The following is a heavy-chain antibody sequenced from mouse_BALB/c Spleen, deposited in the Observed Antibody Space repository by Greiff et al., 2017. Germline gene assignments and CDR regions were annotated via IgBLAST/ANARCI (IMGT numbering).Heavy chain of an antibody. Sequence: QVQLQQSGPELVRPGASVKMSCKASGYTFTSYWMHWVKQRPGQGLEWIGMIDPSNSETRLNQKFKDKATLNVDTSSSTASMELSSLTSEDSAVYYCAGYSYYGCDGDYAMDYWGQGTSGTVSS. J-gene: IGHJ4*01. CDR1: GYTFTSYW. CDR3: AGYSYYGCDGDYAMDY. D-gene: IGHD2-2*01. V-gene: IGHV1S127*01. CDR2: IDPSNSET.